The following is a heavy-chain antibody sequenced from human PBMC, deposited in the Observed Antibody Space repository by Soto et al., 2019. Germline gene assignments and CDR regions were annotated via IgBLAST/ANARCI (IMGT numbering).Heavy chain of an antibody. Sequence: SETLSLTCTVSGSSVSSNSYYWSWIRQPPGKGLEWIGYIDYSGSTKYNPSLKSRVTISVDTSKNQFSLRVNSLTAADTAVYYCARYHREAAAGYSLDYWGQGILVTSPQ. CDR1: GSSVSSNSYY. CDR3: ARYHREAAAGYSLDY. D-gene: IGHD6-13*01. CDR2: IDYSGST. V-gene: IGHV4-61*01. J-gene: IGHJ4*02.